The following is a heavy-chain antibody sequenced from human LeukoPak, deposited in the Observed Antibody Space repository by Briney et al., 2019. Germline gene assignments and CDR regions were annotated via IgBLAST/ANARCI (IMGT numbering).Heavy chain of an antibody. D-gene: IGHD2-2*02. CDR1: GLTVSSTY. J-gene: IGHJ4*02. CDR2: IYSGGST. Sequence: GGSLRLSCAASGLTVSSTYMSWVRQAPGKGLEWVSVIYSGGSTHYADSVKGRFTISRDNAKNSLYLQMNSLRAEDTAVYYCARGALSGYNYFDYWGQGTLVTVSS. V-gene: IGHV3-66*01. CDR3: ARGALSGYNYFDY.